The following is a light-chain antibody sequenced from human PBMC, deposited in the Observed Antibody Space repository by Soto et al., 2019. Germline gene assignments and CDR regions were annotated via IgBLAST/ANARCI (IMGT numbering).Light chain of an antibody. CDR3: FSHTGA. CDR2: EVT. V-gene: IGLV2-23*02. J-gene: IGLJ2*01. Sequence: QSALTQPASVSGSPGQSITISCTGTSSDVGFYNLISWYQQHPGKAPKVIIFEVTKRPSGVSDRISGSKSGNTASLTISGFQAEDEADYYCFSHTGAFGGGTKLTVL. CDR1: SSDVGFYNL.